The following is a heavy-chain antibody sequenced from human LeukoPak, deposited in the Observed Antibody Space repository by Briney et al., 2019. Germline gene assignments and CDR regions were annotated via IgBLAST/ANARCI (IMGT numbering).Heavy chain of an antibody. CDR2: IYYSGST. D-gene: IGHD3-16*01. V-gene: IGHV4-31*03. J-gene: IGHJ4*02. Sequence: PSQTLSLTCTVSGGSISSGGYYWRWIRQHPGKGLEWIGYIYYSGSTYYNPSLKSRVTISVDTSKNQFTLKLSSVTAADTAVYYCARDVCGGGGYYFDYWGQGTLVTVSS. CDR1: GGSISSGGYY. CDR3: ARDVCGGGGYYFDY.